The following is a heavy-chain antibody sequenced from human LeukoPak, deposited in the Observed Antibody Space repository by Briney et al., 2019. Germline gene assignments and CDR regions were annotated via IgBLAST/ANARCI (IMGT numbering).Heavy chain of an antibody. CDR2: ISSSGSTI. D-gene: IGHD3-3*01. CDR1: GFTFSDYY. Sequence: GGSLRLSCAASGFTFSDYYMSWIRQAPGKGLEWVSYISSSGSTIYYADSVKGRFTIPRDNAKNSLYLQMNSLRAEDTAVYYCARGGRPRFLEWYNNWFDPWGQGTLVTVSS. J-gene: IGHJ5*02. V-gene: IGHV3-11*01. CDR3: ARGGRPRFLEWYNNWFDP.